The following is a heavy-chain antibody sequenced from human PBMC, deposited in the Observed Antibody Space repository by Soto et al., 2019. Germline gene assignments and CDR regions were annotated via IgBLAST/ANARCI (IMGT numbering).Heavy chain of an antibody. Sequence: SVKVSCKASGCTFSSYAISWVRQAPGQGLEWMGGIIPIFGTANYAQKFQGRVTITADESTSTAYMELSSLRSEDTAVYYCAGATNTFGGVIVIRYFDYWGQGTLVTVSS. CDR3: AGATNTFGGVIVIRYFDY. V-gene: IGHV1-69*13. CDR1: GCTFSSYA. J-gene: IGHJ4*02. CDR2: IIPIFGTA. D-gene: IGHD3-16*02.